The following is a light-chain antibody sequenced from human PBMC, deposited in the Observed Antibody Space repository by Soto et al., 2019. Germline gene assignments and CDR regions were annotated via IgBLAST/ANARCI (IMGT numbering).Light chain of an antibody. Sequence: DIQMTQSPSSVSASVGDRVTITCRACQGISSWLDWYQQKPGKAPKLLIYAASSLQSGVPSRFSGSGSGTDFTRTISSLQPEDFATYYCQQANSFPVTFGGGTKVEIK. CDR3: QQANSFPVT. J-gene: IGKJ4*01. V-gene: IGKV1D-12*01. CDR2: AAS. CDR1: QGISSW.